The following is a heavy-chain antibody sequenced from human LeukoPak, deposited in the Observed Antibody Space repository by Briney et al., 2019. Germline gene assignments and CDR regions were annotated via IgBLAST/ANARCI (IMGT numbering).Heavy chain of an antibody. D-gene: IGHD6-13*01. V-gene: IGHV7-4-1*02. Sequence: ASVKVSCKASGYTFTGYYMHWVRQAPGQGLEWMGWINTNTGNPTYAQGFTGRFVFSLDTSVSTAYLQISSLKAEDTAVYYCTSVAARRVNWFDPWGQGTLVTVSS. CDR3: TSVAARRVNWFDP. J-gene: IGHJ5*02. CDR2: INTNTGNP. CDR1: GYTFTGYY.